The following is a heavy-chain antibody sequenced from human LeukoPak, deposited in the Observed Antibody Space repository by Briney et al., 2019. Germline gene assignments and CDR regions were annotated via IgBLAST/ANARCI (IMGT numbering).Heavy chain of an antibody. D-gene: IGHD1-14*01. CDR1: RFTSSNYA. J-gene: IGHJ1*01. V-gene: IGHV3-30-3*01. Sequence: GGSLRLSCAASRFTSSNYAMHWVRQAPGKGLEWVAVISYDGIYKYYADSVKGRFTISRDNSENTLYLQMNSLRDEDTTVYYCARARDQTYKSAYFQHWGQGTLVTVSS. CDR3: ARARDQTYKSAYFQH. CDR2: ISYDGIYK.